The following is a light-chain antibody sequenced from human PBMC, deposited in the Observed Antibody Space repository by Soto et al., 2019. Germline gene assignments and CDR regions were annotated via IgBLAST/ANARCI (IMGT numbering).Light chain of an antibody. CDR2: DSS. CDR1: QSVGNY. V-gene: IGKV3-11*01. J-gene: IGKJ4*01. Sequence: EIVLTQSPATLSLSPGERATLSCRASQSVGNYLAWYQQKPGQAPRLLIYDSSNRATGIPARFSGSGSGTDFTLTISRLEPEDFAVYYCQQYGYSPGLAFGGGTRVEFK. CDR3: QQYGYSPGLA.